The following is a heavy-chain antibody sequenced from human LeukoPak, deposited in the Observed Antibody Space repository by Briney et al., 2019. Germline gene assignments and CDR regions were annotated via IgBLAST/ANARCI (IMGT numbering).Heavy chain of an antibody. J-gene: IGHJ6*03. Sequence: GESLKISCKGSGYSFTSYWIAWVRQMPGKGLEWMGIIYPDDSETLYSPSSQGQVTISVDKTISTAYLQWSSLKASDTAMYYCASTVAGNYFYLDVWGKGTTVTVSS. CDR1: GYSFTSYW. CDR2: IYPDDSET. CDR3: ASTVAGNYFYLDV. V-gene: IGHV5-51*01. D-gene: IGHD6-19*01.